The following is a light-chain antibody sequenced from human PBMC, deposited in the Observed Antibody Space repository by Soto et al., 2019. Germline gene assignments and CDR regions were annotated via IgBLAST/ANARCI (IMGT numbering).Light chain of an antibody. J-gene: IGKJ4*01. CDR1: QDINKW. V-gene: IGKV1-33*01. CDR2: NAS. Sequence: DIQMTQSPSSVSASVGDRVTITCRASQDINKWLAWYQQKPGKAPKLLIYNASNLETGVPSRFSGSGSGTDFTFTISSLQPEHIATYYCQQYDDLPLTFGGGTKVEIK. CDR3: QQYDDLPLT.